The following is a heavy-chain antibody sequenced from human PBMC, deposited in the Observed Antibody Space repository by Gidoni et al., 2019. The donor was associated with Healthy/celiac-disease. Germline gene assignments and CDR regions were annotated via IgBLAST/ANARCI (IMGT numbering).Heavy chain of an antibody. CDR3: ALRIAARPPSY. V-gene: IGHV4-34*01. CDR2: INHSGST. CDR1: GGSFSGYY. D-gene: IGHD6-6*01. J-gene: IGHJ4*02. Sequence: QVQLQQWGAGLLKPSETLSLTCAVYGGSFSGYYWSWIRQPPGKGLEWIGEINHSGSTNYNPSLKSRVTISVDTSKNQFSLKLSSVTAADTAVYYCALRIAARPPSYWGQGTLVTVSS.